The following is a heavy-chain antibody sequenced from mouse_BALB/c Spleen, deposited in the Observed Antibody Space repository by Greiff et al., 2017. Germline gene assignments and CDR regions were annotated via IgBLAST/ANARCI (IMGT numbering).Heavy chain of an antibody. J-gene: IGHJ4*01. CDR3: TRSGYRYDLYAMDY. Sequence: QVQLQQPGAELVKPGASVKMSCKASGYTFTSYWMHWVKQRPGQGLEWIGVIDPSDSYTSYNQKFKGKATLTVDTSSSTAYMQLSSLTSEDSAVYYCTRSGYRYDLYAMDYWGQGTSVTVSS. CDR2: IDPSDSYT. D-gene: IGHD2-14*01. V-gene: IGHV1S127*01. CDR1: GYTFTSYW.